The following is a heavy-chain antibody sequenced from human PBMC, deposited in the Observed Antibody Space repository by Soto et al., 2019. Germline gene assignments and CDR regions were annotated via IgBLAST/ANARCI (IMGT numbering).Heavy chain of an antibody. CDR1: GYTFTSYG. D-gene: IGHD2-8*01. J-gene: IGHJ4*02. CDR3: ARGPLDYPIPDFDY. V-gene: IGHV1-18*01. Sequence: QVQLLQSGAEVKKPGASVKVSCKASGYTFTSYGISWVRQAPGQGREWMGWISTFNSHTDYAQKVQGRVAMTTDRSTGTAYMELRSLRSDDTAVYYCARGPLDYPIPDFDYWGQGTLVTVSS. CDR2: ISTFNSHT.